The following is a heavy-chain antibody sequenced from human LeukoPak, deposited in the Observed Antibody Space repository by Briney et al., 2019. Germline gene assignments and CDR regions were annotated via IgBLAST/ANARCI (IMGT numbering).Heavy chain of an antibody. Sequence: PSETLFLTCTFSGGSISSYYWSWIRHPPAHGQEWIGSIYYSGSTNYNPSIKSRVTISVDTSKNQFSLKLSSVTAADTAVYYCARVPGDYYFDYWGQGTLVTVSS. CDR3: ARVPGDYYFDY. D-gene: IGHD7-27*01. CDR2: IYYSGST. V-gene: IGHV4-59*01. J-gene: IGHJ4*02. CDR1: GGSISSYY.